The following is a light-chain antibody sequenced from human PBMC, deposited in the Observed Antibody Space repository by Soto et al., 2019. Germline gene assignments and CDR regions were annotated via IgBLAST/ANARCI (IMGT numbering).Light chain of an antibody. Sequence: DIQLTQSPTFLSASVGDRVTITCRASHGIRSYLAWYQQKPGKAPNLLVYSASTLQSGVPSRFSGSGSGTEFSLTISSLQPEDFATYYCQQHISYPLTFGQGTRLEIK. CDR2: SAS. CDR3: QQHISYPLT. CDR1: HGIRSY. J-gene: IGKJ5*01. V-gene: IGKV1-9*01.